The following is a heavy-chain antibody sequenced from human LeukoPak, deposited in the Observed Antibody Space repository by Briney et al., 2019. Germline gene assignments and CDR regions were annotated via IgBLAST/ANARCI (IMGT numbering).Heavy chain of an antibody. CDR3: AREGATVTTSVRRFDY. V-gene: IGHV3-30-3*01. D-gene: IGHD4-17*01. CDR1: GFTFSSYA. Sequence: GGSLRLSCAASGFTFSSYAMHWVRQAPGKGLEWVAVISYDGSNKYYADSVKGRFTISRDNSKNTLYLQMNSLRAEDTAVYYCAREGATVTTSVRRFDYWGQGTLVTASS. CDR2: ISYDGSNK. J-gene: IGHJ4*02.